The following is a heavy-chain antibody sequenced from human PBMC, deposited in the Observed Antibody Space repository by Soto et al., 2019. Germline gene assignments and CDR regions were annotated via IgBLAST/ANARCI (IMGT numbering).Heavy chain of an antibody. CDR1: GGSISSGGYS. V-gene: IGHV4-30-2*01. J-gene: IGHJ4*02. D-gene: IGHD5-18*01. Sequence: QLQLQESGSGLVKPSQTLSLTCAVSGGSISSGGYSWSWIRQPPGKGLEWIGYIYHSGSTYYNPSLKSRVTISVDRSKNQFSLKLSPVTAADTAVYYCARGIGYSYGPVFDYWGQGTLVTVSS. CDR3: ARGIGYSYGPVFDY. CDR2: IYHSGST.